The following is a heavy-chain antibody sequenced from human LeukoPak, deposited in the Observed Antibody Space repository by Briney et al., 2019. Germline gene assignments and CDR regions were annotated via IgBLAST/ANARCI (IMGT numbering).Heavy chain of an antibody. CDR3: ATLTGNPDY. J-gene: IGHJ4*02. CDR1: GFTFGDYA. D-gene: IGHD1-20*01. CDR2: ISGGAVST. Sequence: GGSLRLSCTTSGFTFGDYAMSWVRQAPGKGLEWVSAISGGAVSTYYADSVKGRFTISRDNSKNTLYLQMNSLRAEDTAIYYCATLTGNPDYWGQGTLVTVSS. V-gene: IGHV3-23*01.